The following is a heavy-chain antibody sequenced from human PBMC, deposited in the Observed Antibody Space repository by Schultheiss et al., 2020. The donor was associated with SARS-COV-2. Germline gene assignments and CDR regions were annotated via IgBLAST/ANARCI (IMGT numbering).Heavy chain of an antibody. CDR1: GFTFSSYA. CDR3: VKGSDFWSGSYGPGPYYGMDV. CDR2: IWHDGSDA. V-gene: IGHV3-30*14. D-gene: IGHD3-3*01. J-gene: IGHJ6*02. Sequence: GGSLRLSCAASGFTFSSYAMHWVRQAPGKGLEWVAVIWHDGSDAYYADSVKGRFTISRDNSKNTLYLQMSSLRAEDTAVYYCVKGSDFWSGSYGPGPYYGMDVWGQGTTVTVSS.